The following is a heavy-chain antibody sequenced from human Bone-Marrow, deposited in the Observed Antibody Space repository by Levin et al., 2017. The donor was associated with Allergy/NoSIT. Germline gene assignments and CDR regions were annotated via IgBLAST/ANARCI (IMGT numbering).Heavy chain of an antibody. CDR3: ARAVGYCSSTSCYVAFDI. D-gene: IGHD2-2*01. CDR2: IYYSGST. V-gene: IGHV4-61*01. CDR1: GGSVSSGSYY. Sequence: SQTLSLTCTVSGGSVSSGSYYWSWIRQPPGKGLEWIGYIYYSGSTNYNPSLKSRVTISVDTSKNQFSLKLSSVTAADTAVYYCARAVGYCSSTSCYVAFDIWGQGTMVTVSS. J-gene: IGHJ3*02.